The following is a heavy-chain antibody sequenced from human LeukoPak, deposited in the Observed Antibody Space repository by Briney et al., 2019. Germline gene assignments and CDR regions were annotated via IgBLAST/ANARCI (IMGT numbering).Heavy chain of an antibody. D-gene: IGHD2-15*01. CDR1: GDSIRSSY. Sequence: SETLSLTCTVSGDSIRSSYWSWIRQPPGETLEWVGYIYYCGSANYNPSLKDRVSMSVDTSKNQLSLRLSSVTAADTAVYYCARERGGQRSGQFDQWGQGILVTVSS. CDR3: ARERGGQRSGQFDQ. CDR2: IYYCGSA. V-gene: IGHV4-59*01. J-gene: IGHJ4*02.